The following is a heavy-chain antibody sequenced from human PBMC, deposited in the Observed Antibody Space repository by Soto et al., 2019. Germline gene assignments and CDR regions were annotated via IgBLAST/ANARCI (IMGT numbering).Heavy chain of an antibody. D-gene: IGHD3-22*01. Sequence: PSATLSLTCTVSGGSISSSSYSWSWIRQHPGKGLEWIGYVYFSGNTDYNPSLKSRVTISVDTSKKQFSLRLTSVTVADTAVYYCARLGYDSSGYLSWFDPWGQGTLVTVSS. J-gene: IGHJ5*02. V-gene: IGHV4-31*03. CDR1: GGSISSSSYS. CDR2: VYFSGNT. CDR3: ARLGYDSSGYLSWFDP.